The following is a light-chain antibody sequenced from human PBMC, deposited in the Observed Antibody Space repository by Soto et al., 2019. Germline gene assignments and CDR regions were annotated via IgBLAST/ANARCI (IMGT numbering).Light chain of an antibody. J-gene: IGLJ7*01. CDR2: LNSDGSH. Sequence: QPVLTQSPSASASLGASVKLTCTLRSGHSSYAIAWPQQQPEKGPRYLMKLNSDGSHSKGDGIPDRFSGSSSGAERYLTISSLQSEDEADYYCQTWGTGIQAVFGGGTQLTVL. CDR1: SGHSSYA. V-gene: IGLV4-69*01. CDR3: QTWGTGIQAV.